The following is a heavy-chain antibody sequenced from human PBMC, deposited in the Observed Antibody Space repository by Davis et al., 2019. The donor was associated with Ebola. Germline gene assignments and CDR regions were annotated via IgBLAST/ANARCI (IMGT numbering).Heavy chain of an antibody. D-gene: IGHD1-14*01. Sequence: SETLSLTCTVSGGSISNGDYYWGWIRQSPGRGLEWIGTFYYSGSTFYNPSLKSRVTISLDTSKNQFSLKLSSVTAADTAVYYCARDRNGVNAFDIWGQGTMVTVSS. CDR3: ARDRNGVNAFDI. V-gene: IGHV4-39*07. J-gene: IGHJ3*02. CDR1: GGSISNGDYY. CDR2: FYYSGST.